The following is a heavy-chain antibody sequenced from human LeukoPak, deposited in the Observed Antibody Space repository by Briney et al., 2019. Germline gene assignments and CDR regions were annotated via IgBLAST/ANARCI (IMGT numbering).Heavy chain of an antibody. V-gene: IGHV1-69*04. CDR2: IIPILGIA. CDR1: GGTFSSYA. CDR3: ARGSGSFHHFDY. J-gene: IGHJ4*02. Sequence: ASVKVSCKASGGTFSSYAISWVRQAPGQGLEWMGRIIPILGIANYAQKFQGRVTITADKSTSTAYMELSSLRSEDTAVYYRARGSGSFHHFDYWGQGTLVTVSS. D-gene: IGHD1-26*01.